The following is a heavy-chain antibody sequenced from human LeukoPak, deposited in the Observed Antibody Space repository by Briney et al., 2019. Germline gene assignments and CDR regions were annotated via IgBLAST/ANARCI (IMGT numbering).Heavy chain of an antibody. CDR1: GFTFDDYA. Sequence: GGSLRLSCAASGFTFDDYAMHWVRQAPGKGLEWVSGISCNSGSIGYADSVKGRFTISRDNAKNSLYLQMNSLRPEDTALYYCARRITGTSPFDYWGQGTLVTVSS. V-gene: IGHV3-9*01. J-gene: IGHJ4*02. CDR3: ARRITGTSPFDY. D-gene: IGHD1-7*01. CDR2: ISCNSGSI.